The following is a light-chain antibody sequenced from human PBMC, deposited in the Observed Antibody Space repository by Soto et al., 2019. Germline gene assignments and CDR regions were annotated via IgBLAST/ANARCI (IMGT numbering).Light chain of an antibody. CDR2: EVS. Sequence: QLVLTQPASVSGSPGQSITISCTGTSRDVGAYNYVSWYQQHPGKVPKLMIYEVSNRPSGVSDRFSGSKSGFTASLTISGLQAEDEADYYCGSYTTSATFVFGPGTKLTVL. J-gene: IGLJ1*01. CDR3: GSYTTSATFV. V-gene: IGLV2-14*01. CDR1: SRDVGAYNY.